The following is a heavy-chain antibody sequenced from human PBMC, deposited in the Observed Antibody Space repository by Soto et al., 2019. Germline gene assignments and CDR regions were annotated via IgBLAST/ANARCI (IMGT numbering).Heavy chain of an antibody. V-gene: IGHV4-34*01. CDR2: INHSGST. CDR1: GGSFSGYY. CDR3: ARDGMDV. Sequence: SETLSLTCAVYGGSFSGYYWSWIRQPPGKGLEWIGEINHSGSTNYNPSLKSRVTISVDTSKNQFSLKLSSVTAADTAVYYCARDGMDVWGQGTTVTVSS. J-gene: IGHJ6*02.